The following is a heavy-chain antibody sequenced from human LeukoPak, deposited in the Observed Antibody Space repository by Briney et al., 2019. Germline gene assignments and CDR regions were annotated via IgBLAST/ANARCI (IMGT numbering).Heavy chain of an antibody. Sequence: PGGSLRLSCAASGFTFSSYWMSWVRQAPGKGLEWVANIKQDGSEKYYVDSVKGRFTISRDNAKNSLYLQMNSLRAEDTAVYYCARSPAYYDILTGYYSGSFDYWGQGTLVTVSS. V-gene: IGHV3-7*01. D-gene: IGHD3-9*01. CDR2: IKQDGSEK. CDR1: GFTFSSYW. J-gene: IGHJ4*02. CDR3: ARSPAYYDILTGYYSGSFDY.